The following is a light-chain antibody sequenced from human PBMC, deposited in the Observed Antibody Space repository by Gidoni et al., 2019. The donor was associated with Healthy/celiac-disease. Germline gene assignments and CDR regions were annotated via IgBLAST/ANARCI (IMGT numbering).Light chain of an antibody. Sequence: EIMLTQSPGTLSLSPGERATLSCRASQSVSSSYLAWYQQKPGQAPRLLIYGASSRATGIPDRFRGSGSGTDFTLTISRLEPDDFAVYYCQQYGSSQGWTFGQGTKVEIK. CDR3: QQYGSSQGWT. CDR2: GAS. CDR1: QSVSSSY. V-gene: IGKV3-20*01. J-gene: IGKJ1*01.